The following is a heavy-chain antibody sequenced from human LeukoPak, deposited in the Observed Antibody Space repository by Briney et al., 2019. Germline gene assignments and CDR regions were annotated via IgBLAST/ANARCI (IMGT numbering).Heavy chain of an antibody. J-gene: IGHJ4*02. Sequence: PGGSLRLSCAASGFTFSNYAMTWVRQAPGKGLEWVSAISGSDRSTYYSDSVTGLFTISRDNSKNTLYLQMTSMRPDYAAVYYWAKDDYDFWSAYQICGWGQGALVTVSS. V-gene: IGHV3-23*01. CDR1: GFTFSNYA. CDR3: AKDDYDFWSAYQICG. CDR2: ISGSDRST. D-gene: IGHD3-3*01.